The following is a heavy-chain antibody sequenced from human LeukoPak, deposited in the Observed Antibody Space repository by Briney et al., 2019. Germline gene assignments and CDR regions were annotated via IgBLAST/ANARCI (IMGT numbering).Heavy chain of an antibody. J-gene: IGHJ4*02. V-gene: IGHV4-59*01. D-gene: IGHD6-13*01. CDR2: IYYTGGT. CDR3: ARCRYSSSPDFEY. CDR1: GASISNYY. Sequence: PSETLSLTCTVSGASISNYYWSWIRQPPGKGLEWIGYIYYTGGTNYNPSLKSRVTISADTSKNQFFLRLNSVTSADTAVYYCARCRYSSSPDFEYWGQGTLVTVSS.